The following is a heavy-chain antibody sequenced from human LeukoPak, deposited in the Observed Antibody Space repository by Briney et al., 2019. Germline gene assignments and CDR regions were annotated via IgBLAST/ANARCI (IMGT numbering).Heavy chain of an antibody. J-gene: IGHJ4*02. CDR1: GGSISSYY. CDR2: IYYSGST. D-gene: IGHD3-3*01. V-gene: IGHV4-59*01. CDR3: ARLHTIFGVVPHPTFNDY. Sequence: PSETLSLTCTVSGGSISSYYWSWIRQPPGKGLEWIGYIYYSGSTNYNPSLKSRVTISVDTSKNQFSLKLSSVTAADTAVYYCARLHTIFGVVPHPTFNDYWGQGTLVTVSS.